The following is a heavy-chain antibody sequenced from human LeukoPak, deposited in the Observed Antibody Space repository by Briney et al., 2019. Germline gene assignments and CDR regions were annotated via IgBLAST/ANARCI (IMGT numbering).Heavy chain of an antibody. Sequence: PGGSLRPSCAASGFTFSDYAMTWVRQPPGKGLEWVSSTGDDSYYADSVKGRFTISRDDSKDRLFLQMNSLRVEDTAVYYCAKDAIPRNSVWDYFNYLGQGTLVTVSS. J-gene: IGHJ4*02. CDR3: AKDAIPRNSVWDYFNY. CDR1: GFTFSDYA. CDR2: TGDDS. D-gene: IGHD1-7*01. V-gene: IGHV3-23*01.